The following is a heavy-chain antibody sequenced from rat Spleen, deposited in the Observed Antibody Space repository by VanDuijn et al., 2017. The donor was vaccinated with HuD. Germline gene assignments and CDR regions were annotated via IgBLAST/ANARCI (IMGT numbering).Heavy chain of an antibody. CDR2: ITNASGRT. CDR3: TRGGYFRH. Sequence: EVQLVESGGGLVQPGRALKLSCAASGFTFSSFAMTWIRQAPGRGLEWVASITNASGRTYYSDFVKGRFTISRDTAQNTLYLQMNSLRSEDTATYYCTRGGYFRHWGQGVMVTVSS. CDR1: GFTFSSFA. D-gene: IGHD2-5*01. J-gene: IGHJ2*01. V-gene: IGHV5-31*01.